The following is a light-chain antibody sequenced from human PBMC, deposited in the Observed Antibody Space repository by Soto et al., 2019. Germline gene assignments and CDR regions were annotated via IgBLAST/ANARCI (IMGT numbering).Light chain of an antibody. CDR2: GNS. CDR3: QSYDSSLSGPV. V-gene: IGLV1-40*01. CDR1: SSNIGAGYD. Sequence: QSVLTQPPSVSGAPGQRVIISCTGSSSNIGAGYDVHWYQQLPGTAPKLLISGNSNRPSGVPDRISGSKSGTSASLAITGLQAEDEADYYCQSYDSSLSGPVFGGGTKLTVL. J-gene: IGLJ2*01.